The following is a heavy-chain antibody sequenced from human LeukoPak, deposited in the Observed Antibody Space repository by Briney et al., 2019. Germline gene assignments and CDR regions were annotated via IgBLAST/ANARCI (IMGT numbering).Heavy chain of an antibody. CDR2: INSDGSST. CDR3: ARDRSAWYRNAFDI. D-gene: IGHD6-19*01. Sequence: GGSLRLSCAASGFTFSSYWMHWVRQAPGKGLVCVSRINSDGSSTSYADSVKGRFTVSRHNAKNTLYLQMSSLRAEDTAVYYCARDRSAWYRNAFDIWGQGTMVTVSS. CDR1: GFTFSSYW. J-gene: IGHJ3*02. V-gene: IGHV3-74*01.